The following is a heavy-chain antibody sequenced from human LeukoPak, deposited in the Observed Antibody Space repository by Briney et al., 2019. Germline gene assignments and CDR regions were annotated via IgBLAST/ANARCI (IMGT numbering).Heavy chain of an antibody. CDR1: GFTFSSYA. CDR3: AELGITMIGGV. CDR2: ISGGGDST. V-gene: IGHV3-23*01. J-gene: IGHJ6*04. D-gene: IGHD3-10*02. Sequence: GGSLRLSCATSGFTFSSYAMSWVRQAPGKGLEWVSTISGGGDSTYYADSVKGRFTISRDNAKNSPYLQMNSLRAEDTAVYYCAELGITMIGGVWGKGTTVTISS.